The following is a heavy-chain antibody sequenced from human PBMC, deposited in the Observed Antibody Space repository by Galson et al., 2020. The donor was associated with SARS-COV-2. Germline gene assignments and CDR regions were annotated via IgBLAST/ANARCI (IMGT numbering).Heavy chain of an antibody. D-gene: IGHD2-2*01. CDR3: AKDFTKAPAAIPSLAFDI. CDR1: GFTFSSYG. Sequence: GGSLRLSCAASGFTFSSYGMHWVRQAPGKGLEWVAFIRYDGSNKYYADSVKGRFTISRDNSKNTLYLQMNSLRAEDTAVYYCAKDFTKAPAAIPSLAFDIWGQGTMVTVSS. J-gene: IGHJ3*02. CDR2: IRYDGSNK. V-gene: IGHV3-30*02.